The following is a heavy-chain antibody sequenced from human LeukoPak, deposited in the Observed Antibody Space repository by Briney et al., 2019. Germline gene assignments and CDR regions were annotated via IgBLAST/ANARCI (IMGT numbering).Heavy chain of an antibody. CDR3: ARLPLNYYDSSGYYLIDY. Sequence: SETLSLTCAVYGGSLSGYYWSWIRQPPGKGLEWIGSIYHSGSTYYNPSLKSRVTISVDTSKNQFSLKLSSVTAADTAVYYCARLPLNYYDSSGYYLIDYWGQGTLVTVSS. V-gene: IGHV4-34*01. D-gene: IGHD3-22*01. CDR1: GGSLSGYY. CDR2: IYHSGST. J-gene: IGHJ4*02.